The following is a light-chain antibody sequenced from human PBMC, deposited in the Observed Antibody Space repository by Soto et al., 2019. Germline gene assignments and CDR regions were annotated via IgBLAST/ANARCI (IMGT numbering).Light chain of an antibody. CDR2: AAS. J-gene: IGKJ4*01. Sequence: DIQMNQSPSSLSASVGDGVTITCRASQTISNYLNWYQQKPGKAPKLLISAASSLQSGVPSRFSGSGSGPDFTLTISSLLPEDFATYYCQQSYSTPLTFGGGTKVEIK. V-gene: IGKV1-39*01. CDR3: QQSYSTPLT. CDR1: QTISNY.